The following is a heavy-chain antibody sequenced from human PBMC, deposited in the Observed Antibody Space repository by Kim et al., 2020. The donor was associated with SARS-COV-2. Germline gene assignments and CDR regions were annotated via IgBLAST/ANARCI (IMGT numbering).Heavy chain of an antibody. J-gene: IGHJ6*02. D-gene: IGHD6-13*01. Sequence: KGRFTISRDNAKNSLYMQMKSLRAEDTAVYYWARDQGSSTGYYYYGMDVWGQGTTVTVSS. V-gene: IGHV3-11*06. CDR3: ARDQGSSTGYYYYGMDV.